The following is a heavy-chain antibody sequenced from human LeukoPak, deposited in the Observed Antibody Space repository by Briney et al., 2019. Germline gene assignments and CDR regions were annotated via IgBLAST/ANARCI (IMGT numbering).Heavy chain of an antibody. D-gene: IGHD4-23*01. V-gene: IGHV1-58*02. Sequence: SVKVSCKTSGFRFSITAMQWVRQTRGQRLEWIGWIVVGSGNVNYAQKLQERVTITRDMSTTTVYMELRSLRAEDTAVYFCAADLTPDTNLTPDQWGQGTLVTVTS. CDR1: GFRFSITA. CDR3: AADLTPDTNLTPDQ. CDR2: IVVGSGNV. J-gene: IGHJ4*02.